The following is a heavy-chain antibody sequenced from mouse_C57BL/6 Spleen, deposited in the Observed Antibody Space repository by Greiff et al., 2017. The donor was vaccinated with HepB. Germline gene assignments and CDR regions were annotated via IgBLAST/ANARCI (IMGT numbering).Heavy chain of an antibody. CDR2: IYWDDDK. CDR1: GFSLSTSGMG. J-gene: IGHJ4*01. V-gene: IGHV8-12*01. CDR3: ARSPYGNYDYYAMDY. D-gene: IGHD2-1*01. Sequence: ESGPGILQSSQSLSLTCSFSGFSLSTSGMGVSWIRQPSGKGLGWLAHIYWDDDKRYNPSQKNQPTISKDTSRNQVFLKITSVDTADTATYYCARSPYGNYDYYAMDYWGQGTSVTVSS.